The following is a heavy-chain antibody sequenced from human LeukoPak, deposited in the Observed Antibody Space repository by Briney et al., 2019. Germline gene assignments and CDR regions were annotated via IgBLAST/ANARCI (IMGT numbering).Heavy chain of an antibody. CDR1: GYTFTSYD. V-gene: IGHV1-8*01. J-gene: IGHJ6*03. CDR3: ARDDGAPGYMDV. CDR2: MNPNSGNT. Sequence: ASVKVSCKASGYTFTSYDINWVRQATGQGLEWMGWMNPNSGNTGYAQKFQGRVTMTRNTSISTAYMELSSLRSEDTAVYYCARDDGAPGYMDVWGKGTTVTVSS. D-gene: IGHD5-24*01.